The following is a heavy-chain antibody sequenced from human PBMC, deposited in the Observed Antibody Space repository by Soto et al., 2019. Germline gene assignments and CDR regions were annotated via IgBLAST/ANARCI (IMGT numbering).Heavy chain of an antibody. V-gene: IGHV3-73*01. CDR3: TRHGMPGIAVAGRDDY. CDR2: IRSKANSYAT. J-gene: IGHJ4*02. D-gene: IGHD6-19*01. Sequence: PGGSLRLSCAASGFTFSGSAMHWVRQASGKGLEWVGRIRSKANSYATAYAASVKGRFTISRDDSKNTAYLQMNSLKTEDTAVYYCTRHGMPGIAVAGRDDYWGQGALVTVSS. CDR1: GFTFSGSA.